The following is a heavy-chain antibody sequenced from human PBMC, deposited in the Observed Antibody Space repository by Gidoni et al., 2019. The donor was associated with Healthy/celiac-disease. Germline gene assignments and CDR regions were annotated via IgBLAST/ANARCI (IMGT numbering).Heavy chain of an antibody. Sequence: QVQLVPSGAEVKKPGSSVKVSCKASGGTFRSYAISWVRQAPGQGLEWMGGIIPIFGTANYEQKFQGRVTITEDESTSTAYMERSSLRSEETAVYYCARILYSYGSNARWYFDLWGRGTLVTVSS. CDR3: ARILYSYGSNARWYFDL. V-gene: IGHV1-69*01. CDR1: GGTFRSYA. J-gene: IGHJ2*01. D-gene: IGHD5-18*01. CDR2: IIPIFGTA.